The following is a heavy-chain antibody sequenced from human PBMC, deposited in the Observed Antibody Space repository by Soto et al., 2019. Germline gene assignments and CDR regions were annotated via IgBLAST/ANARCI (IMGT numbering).Heavy chain of an antibody. CDR2: IIPIFGTA. CDR1: GGTFSSYA. J-gene: IGHJ6*02. V-gene: IGHV1-69*12. D-gene: IGHD2-2*01. CDR3: AIPDCISTSCYHGMDV. Sequence: QVQLVQSGAEVKKPGSSVKVSCKASGGTFSSYAISWVRQAPGQGLEWMGGIIPIFGTATYAQKFQGRVTITADESTSTAYMELSSLRSEDTAVYYCAIPDCISTSCYHGMDVWGQGTTVTVSS.